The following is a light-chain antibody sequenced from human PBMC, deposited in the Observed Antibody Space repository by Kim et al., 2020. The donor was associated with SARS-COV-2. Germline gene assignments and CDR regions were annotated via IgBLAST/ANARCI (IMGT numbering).Light chain of an antibody. J-gene: IGKJ3*01. CDR1: QSLVHSDGNIY. Sequence: PASISCRSSQSLVHSDGNIYLNWFQQRPGQSPRRLIYKGSDRASGVPDRFSGSGSGTDFTLQISRVEAEDVGVYYCMQGIHWPFTFGPGTKVDIK. CDR3: MQGIHWPFT. V-gene: IGKV2-30*02. CDR2: KGS.